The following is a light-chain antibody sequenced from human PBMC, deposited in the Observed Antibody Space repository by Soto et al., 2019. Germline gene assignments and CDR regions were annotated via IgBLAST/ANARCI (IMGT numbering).Light chain of an antibody. V-gene: IGKV3-20*01. CDR1: QSVSTSY. Sequence: EIVLTQSPGTLSLYPGERATLSCRASQSVSTSYLAWYQQKPGQAPRLLIYGASSRPTGIPDRFSGSGSGTDFTLTISRLEPEDFAVYYCQQYGSSMRWTFGQGTKVDIK. CDR2: GAS. J-gene: IGKJ1*01. CDR3: QQYGSSMRWT.